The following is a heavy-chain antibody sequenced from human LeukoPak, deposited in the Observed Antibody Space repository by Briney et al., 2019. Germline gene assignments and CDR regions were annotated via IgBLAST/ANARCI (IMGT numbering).Heavy chain of an antibody. Sequence: GRSLRLSCAASGFTFSSYGMHWVRQAPGKGLEWVAVISYDGSNKYYADSVKGRFTISRDNSKNTLYLQMNSLRAEDTAVYYCARGSDGWAGWFDPWGQGTLVTVSS. CDR1: GFTFSSYG. CDR3: ARGSDGWAGWFDP. J-gene: IGHJ5*02. D-gene: IGHD6-19*01. CDR2: ISYDGSNK. V-gene: IGHV3-30*19.